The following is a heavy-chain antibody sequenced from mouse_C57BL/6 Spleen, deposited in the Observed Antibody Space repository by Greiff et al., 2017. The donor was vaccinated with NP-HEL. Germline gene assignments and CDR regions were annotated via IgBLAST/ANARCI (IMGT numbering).Heavy chain of an antibody. CDR2: ISYDGSN. V-gene: IGHV3-6*01. CDR1: GYSITSGYY. J-gene: IGHJ4*01. D-gene: IGHD4-1*02. Sequence: EVQRVESGPGLVKPSQSLSLTCSVTGYSITSGYYWNWIRQFPGNKLEWMGYISYDGSNNYNPSLKNRISITRDTSKNQFFLKLNSVTTEDTATYYCATNLEGYYAMDYWGQGTSVTVSS. CDR3: ATNLEGYYAMDY.